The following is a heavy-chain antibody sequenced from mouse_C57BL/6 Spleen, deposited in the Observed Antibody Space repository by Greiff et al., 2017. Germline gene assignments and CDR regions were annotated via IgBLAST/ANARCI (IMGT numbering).Heavy chain of an antibody. CDR1: GYTFTSYW. J-gene: IGHJ2*01. D-gene: IGHD2-3*01. CDR2: IYPGSGST. V-gene: IGHV1-55*01. CDR3: ARTPLGYYLFDY. Sequence: QVQLQQPGAELVKPGASVKMSCKASGYTFTSYWITWVKQRPGQGLEWIGDIYPGSGSTNYNEKFKSKATLTVDTSSSTAYMQLSSLTSEDSAVYCSARTPLGYYLFDYWGQGTTLTVSS.